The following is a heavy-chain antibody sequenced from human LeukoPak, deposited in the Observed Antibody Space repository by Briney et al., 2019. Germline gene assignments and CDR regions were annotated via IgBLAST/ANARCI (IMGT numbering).Heavy chain of an antibody. J-gene: IGHJ4*02. V-gene: IGHV1-2*02. Sequence: VASVNVSCTASGYILTAYYMDWVRQVPGQGLEWMGWINPKNGDTNYAAKFQGRVTMKWDKFISTVYMELSRLTSDDTAVYYCARMPTEPLWGQGALVTVSS. CDR3: ARMPTEPL. D-gene: IGHD2-2*01. CDR1: GYILTAYY. CDR2: INPKNGDT.